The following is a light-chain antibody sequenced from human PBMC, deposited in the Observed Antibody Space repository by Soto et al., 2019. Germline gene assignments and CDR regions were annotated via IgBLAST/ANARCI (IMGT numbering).Light chain of an antibody. J-gene: IGKJ1*01. CDR3: QQYYDWPPT. Sequence: EIVMTQSPATLSVSPGERATLSCRASQSISSSLAWYQQKPGQAPRLLIHGASTRATGNPGRFSGSGSWAEFTLTISSLQSEDFALYYCQQYYDWPPTFGQGTKVDIK. CDR1: QSISSS. CDR2: GAS. V-gene: IGKV3-15*01.